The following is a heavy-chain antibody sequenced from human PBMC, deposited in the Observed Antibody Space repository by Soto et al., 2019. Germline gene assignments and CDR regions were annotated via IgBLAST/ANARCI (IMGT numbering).Heavy chain of an antibody. V-gene: IGHV4-34*01. D-gene: IGHD6-13*01. CDR1: GGSFSGYY. Sequence: SETLSLTCAVYGGSFSGYYWSWIRQPPGKGLEWIGEINHSGSTNYNPSLKSRVTISVDTSKNQFSLKLSSVTAADTAVYYCARGRGRPIAAAGSSGDYYYYGMDVWGQGTTVT. J-gene: IGHJ6*02. CDR2: INHSGST. CDR3: ARGRGRPIAAAGSSGDYYYYGMDV.